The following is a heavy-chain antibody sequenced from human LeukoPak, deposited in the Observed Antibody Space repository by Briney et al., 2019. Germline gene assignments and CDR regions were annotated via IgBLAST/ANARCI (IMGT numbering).Heavy chain of an antibody. CDR1: GGSISSYY. CDR3: ARVSTVTKVGYYYYYMDV. D-gene: IGHD4-17*01. CDR2: IYYSGST. J-gene: IGHJ6*03. V-gene: IGHV4-59*01. Sequence: SETLSLTCTVSGGSISSYYWSWIRQPPGKGLEWIGYIYYSGSTNYNPSLKSRVTISVDTSKNQFSLKLSSVTAADTAVYYCARVSTVTKVGYYYYYMDVWGKGTTVTVSS.